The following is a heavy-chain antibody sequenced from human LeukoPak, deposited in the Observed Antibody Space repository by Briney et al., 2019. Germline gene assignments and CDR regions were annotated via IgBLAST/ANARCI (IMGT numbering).Heavy chain of an antibody. Sequence: PPETLSLTCTVSGGSISSSSYYWGWIRQPPGKGLEWIGSIYYSGSTYYNPSLKSRVTISVDTSKNQFSLKLSSVTAADTAVYYCARHDDGGWFGDYYFDYWGQGTLVTVSS. CDR2: IYYSGST. CDR1: GGSISSSSYY. V-gene: IGHV4-39*01. J-gene: IGHJ4*02. D-gene: IGHD3-10*01. CDR3: ARHDDGGWFGDYYFDY.